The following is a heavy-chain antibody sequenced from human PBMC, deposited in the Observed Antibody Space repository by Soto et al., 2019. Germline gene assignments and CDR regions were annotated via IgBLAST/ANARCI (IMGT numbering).Heavy chain of an antibody. Sequence: GGSLRLSCAASGFTVSSNYMSWVRQAPGKGLEWVSVIYTGGGTYYADSVKGRFTVSRDNSKNTLYLQMNSLRAEDTAVYYCARMGQWRVPGDYYYGMDVWGQGTSVTVSS. J-gene: IGHJ6*02. D-gene: IGHD6-19*01. CDR2: IYTGGGT. CDR1: GFTVSSNY. V-gene: IGHV3-53*01. CDR3: ARMGQWRVPGDYYYGMDV.